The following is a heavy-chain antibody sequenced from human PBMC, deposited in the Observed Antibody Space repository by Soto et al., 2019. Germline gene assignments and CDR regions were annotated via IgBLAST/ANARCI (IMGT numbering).Heavy chain of an antibody. J-gene: IGHJ6*02. V-gene: IGHV3-33*01. CDR3: ARDSDYYYASSGYPHFMAV. CDR1: GFTFSSCG. D-gene: IGHD3-22*01. CDR2: IWYDGSNK. Sequence: GGSLRLSCAASGFTFSSCGMHWVRQAPGKGLEWVAVIWYDGSNKYYADSVKGRFTISRDNSKNTLYLQMNSLRAEDTAVYYCARDSDYYYASSGYPHFMAVWGQGTTVTVSS.